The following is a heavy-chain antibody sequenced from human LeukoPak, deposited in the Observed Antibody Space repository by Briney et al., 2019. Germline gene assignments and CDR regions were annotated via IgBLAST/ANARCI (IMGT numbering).Heavy chain of an antibody. V-gene: IGHV3-20*04. J-gene: IGHJ4*02. CDR1: GFTLDDYG. Sequence: GGSLRLSCAASGFTLDDYGMSWVRHAPGKGLEWVSGINWNGGSTGYADSVKGRFTISRDNAKNSVYLQMNSLRAEDTAVYYCARDHGERPAYWGQGTLVTVSS. D-gene: IGHD4-17*01. CDR2: INWNGGST. CDR3: ARDHGERPAY.